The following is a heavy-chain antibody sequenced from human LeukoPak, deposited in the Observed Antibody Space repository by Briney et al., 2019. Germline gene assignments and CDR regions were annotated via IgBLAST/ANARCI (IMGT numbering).Heavy chain of an antibody. CDR2: ISDNGGGT. CDR1: GFTFSTYA. J-gene: IGHJ3*02. Sequence: GGSLRLSCAASGFTFSTYAITWVRQAPGQGLEWVSAISDNGGGTYYADSAKGRFTVSRDNSKNALYLQMNSLRAEDTAVYYCAREFKVGTTTLSFDIWGQGTMVTVSS. CDR3: AREFKVGTTTLSFDI. V-gene: IGHV3-23*01. D-gene: IGHD1-26*01.